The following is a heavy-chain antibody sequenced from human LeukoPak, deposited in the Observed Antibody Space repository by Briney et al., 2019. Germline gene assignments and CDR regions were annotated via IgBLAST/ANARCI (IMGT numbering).Heavy chain of an antibody. J-gene: IGHJ6*03. CDR3: ARRITIFGVVTPAYYYYMDV. CDR2: INHSGST. D-gene: IGHD3-3*01. CDR1: GGSFSGYY. V-gene: IGHV4-34*01. Sequence: SETLSLTCAVYGGSFSGYYWSWIRQPPGKGLEWIGEINHSGSTNYNPSLKSRVNISVDTSKNQFSLKLSSVTAADTAVYYCARRITIFGVVTPAYYYYMDVWGKGTTVTVSS.